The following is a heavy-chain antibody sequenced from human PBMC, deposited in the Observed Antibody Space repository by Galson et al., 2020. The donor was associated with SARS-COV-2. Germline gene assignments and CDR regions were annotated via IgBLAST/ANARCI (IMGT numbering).Heavy chain of an antibody. CDR3: ARGGSAGTPRPFDF. D-gene: IGHD6-19*01. V-gene: IGHV1-2*02. J-gene: IGHJ4*02. CDR1: GYTFTGYY. Sequence: GESLKISCKASGYTFTGYYIHWVRQAPGQGLEWMGWINPYSGGTNCAQKFQGRVTMTRDTSITTAYMELSRLRSDDTAVYYCARGGSAGTPRPFDFWGQGTLVTVSS. CDR2: INPYSGGT.